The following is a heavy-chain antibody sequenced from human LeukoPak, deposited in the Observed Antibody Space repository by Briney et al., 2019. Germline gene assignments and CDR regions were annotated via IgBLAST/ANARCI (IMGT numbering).Heavy chain of an antibody. Sequence: GGSLRLSCAASGFTFSDYFMSWIRQTPGQGLEWLSYISSGGDIIYYADSAKGRFTISRDNARNSLYLQINSLRVEDTAVYFRAKNHTSRNDGWPLVDYWGRGTPVTVSS. CDR2: ISSGGDII. CDR3: AKNHTSRNDGWPLVDY. D-gene: IGHD1-1*01. V-gene: IGHV3-11*01. CDR1: GFTFSDYF. J-gene: IGHJ4*02.